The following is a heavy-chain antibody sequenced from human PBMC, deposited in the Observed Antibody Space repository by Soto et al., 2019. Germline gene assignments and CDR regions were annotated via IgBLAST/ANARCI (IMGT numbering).Heavy chain of an antibody. J-gene: IGHJ4*02. D-gene: IGHD2-15*01. CDR2: LSGSGSLS. CDR3: ARDRGGALDS. CDR1: GFTFNTFA. V-gene: IGHV3-23*01. Sequence: EVLLLESGGGLVQPGGSLRLSCAASGFTFNTFAMTWVRQAPGKGLEWVSALSGSGSLSYYADSVKGRFPISRDNSKHTMYLQMNTLRVDETAVYFCARDRGGALDSWGQGTLVTVSS.